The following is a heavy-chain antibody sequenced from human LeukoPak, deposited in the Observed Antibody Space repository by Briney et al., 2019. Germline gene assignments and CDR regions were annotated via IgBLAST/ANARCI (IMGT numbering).Heavy chain of an antibody. CDR1: GFTFSNYW. D-gene: IGHD5-18*01. Sequence: GGSLRLSCAASGFTFSNYWMHWVRQAPGKGLVWVSRINTDGSTTTYADSVKGRFTISRDNDKNMLYLQMNSLRAEDTAVYYCTRAGGRSSYEHWGQGTLVTVSS. CDR2: INTDGSTT. J-gene: IGHJ4*02. CDR3: TRAGGRSSYEH. V-gene: IGHV3-74*01.